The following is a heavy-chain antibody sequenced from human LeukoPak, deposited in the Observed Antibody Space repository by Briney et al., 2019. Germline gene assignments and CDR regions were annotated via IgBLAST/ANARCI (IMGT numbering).Heavy chain of an antibody. CDR2: ISHDGMNA. V-gene: IGHV3-23*01. J-gene: IGHJ5*02. CDR3: AKDGAQYSSGPECDP. D-gene: IGHD6-19*01. Sequence: GGSLRLSCAAPVPHFSGTAMSWVRQAPGKGLEWVSAISHDGMNAYYADSVKGRFTISRDNSKKTVSLEMSSLTAADTGVYYCAKDGAQYSSGPECDPRGQGALVTVSP. CDR1: VPHFSGTA.